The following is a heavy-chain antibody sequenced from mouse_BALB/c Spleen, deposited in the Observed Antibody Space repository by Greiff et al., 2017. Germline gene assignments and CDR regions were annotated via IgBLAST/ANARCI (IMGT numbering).Heavy chain of an antibody. Sequence: EVKLMESGAELVKPGASVKLSCTASGFNIKDTYMHWVKQRPEQGLEWIGRIDPANGNTKYDPKFQGKATITADTSSNTAYLQLSSLTSEDTAVYYCARGTIYYGSSYGAMDYWGQGTSVTVSS. D-gene: IGHD1-1*01. CDR1: GFNIKDTY. J-gene: IGHJ4*01. CDR3: ARGTIYYGSSYGAMDY. V-gene: IGHV14-3*02. CDR2: IDPANGNT.